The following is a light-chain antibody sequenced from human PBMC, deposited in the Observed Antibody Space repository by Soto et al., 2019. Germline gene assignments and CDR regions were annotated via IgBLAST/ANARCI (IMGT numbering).Light chain of an antibody. CDR3: SSYTSSSNYWV. Sequence: QSVLTQPASVSGSPGQSITISCTGTSSDVGGYNYVSWYQQHPGKAPKLMIYDVSNRPSGVSNRFSGSKSGNTASLTISGLQAEDEADYYCSSYTSSSNYWVFGGGTQLTVL. CDR1: SSDVGGYNY. V-gene: IGLV2-14*01. J-gene: IGLJ3*02. CDR2: DVS.